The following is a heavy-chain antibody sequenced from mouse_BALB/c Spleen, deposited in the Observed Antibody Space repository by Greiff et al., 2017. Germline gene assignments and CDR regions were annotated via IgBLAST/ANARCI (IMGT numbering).Heavy chain of an antibody. CDR2: ISYDGSN. CDR1: GYSITSGYY. V-gene: IGHV3-6*02. J-gene: IGHJ2*01. CDR3: ARLSDY. Sequence: EVKLQESGPGLVKPSQSLSLTCSVTGYSITSGYYWNWIRQFPGNKLEWMGYISYDGSNNYNPSLKNRISITRDTSKNQFFLKLNSVTTEDTATYYCARLSDYWGQGTTLTVSS.